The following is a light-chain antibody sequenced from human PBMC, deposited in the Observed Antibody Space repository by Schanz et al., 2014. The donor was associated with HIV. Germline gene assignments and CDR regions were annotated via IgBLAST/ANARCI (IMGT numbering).Light chain of an antibody. CDR2: ATS. J-gene: IGKJ4*01. Sequence: EIVLTQSPGSLSLSPGGRATLSCGASQRLSSSYLAWYQQKRDQPPRLVIYATSTRAAGIPDRFSGTGSGTDFVLTISSLEPEDFAVYYWQYFGNSGGTFGGGTKVQIK. V-gene: IGKV3-20*01. CDR3: QYFGNSGGT. CDR1: QRLSSSY.